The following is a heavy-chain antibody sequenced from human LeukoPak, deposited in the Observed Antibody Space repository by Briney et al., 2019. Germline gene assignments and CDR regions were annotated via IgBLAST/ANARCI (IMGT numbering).Heavy chain of an antibody. Sequence: SETLSLTCTVSGGSISSSSYYWGWSRQPPGKGLEWIGSIYYSGSTYYNPSPKSRVTISVDTSKNQFSLKLSSVTAADTAVYYCARPVPSRLGWFDPWGQGTLVTVSS. CDR2: IYYSGST. CDR3: ARPVPSRLGWFDP. CDR1: GGSISSSSYY. J-gene: IGHJ5*02. D-gene: IGHD1-1*01. V-gene: IGHV4-39*01.